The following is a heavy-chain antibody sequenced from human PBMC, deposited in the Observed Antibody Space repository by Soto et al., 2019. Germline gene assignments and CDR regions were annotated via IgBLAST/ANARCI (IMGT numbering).Heavy chain of an antibody. V-gene: IGHV1-69*02. Sequence: QVQLVQSGAEVKKPGSSVKVSYKASGGTFSSYTISWVRQAPGQGLEWMGRIIPILGIANYAQKFQGRVTITADKSTSTAYMELSSLRSEDTAVYYCARGKYGDYLFDYWGQGTLVTVSS. CDR2: IIPILGIA. J-gene: IGHJ4*02. CDR3: ARGKYGDYLFDY. D-gene: IGHD4-17*01. CDR1: GGTFSSYT.